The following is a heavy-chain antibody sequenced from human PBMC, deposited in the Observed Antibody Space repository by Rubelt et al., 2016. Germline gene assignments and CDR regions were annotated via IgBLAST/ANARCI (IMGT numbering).Heavy chain of an antibody. CDR1: GFTFSSYA. D-gene: IGHD4-17*01. V-gene: IGHV3-30*04. J-gene: IGHJ4*02. Sequence: GFTFSSYAMHWVRQAPGKGLEWVAITSYDGSNKSYADTVEGRFTISRDNYKNTLYLQMNSLRAADTAVYYCARECDYGDYVPDYWGQGTLVSVSS. CDR3: ARECDYGDYVPDY. CDR2: TSYDGSNK.